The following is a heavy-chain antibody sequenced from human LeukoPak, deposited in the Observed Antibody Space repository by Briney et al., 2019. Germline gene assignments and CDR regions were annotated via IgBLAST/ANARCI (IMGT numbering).Heavy chain of an antibody. CDR2: IYTSGGT. D-gene: IGHD3-22*01. Sequence: SETLSLTCTVSGGSISSYHWTWIRQPAGKGLEWIGRIYTSGGTNYNPSLKSRVTMSVDTSKNQFSLKLSSVTAADTAVYYCATETYYDSSGPHFDYWGQGTLVTVSS. J-gene: IGHJ4*02. CDR1: GGSISSYH. CDR3: ATETYYDSSGPHFDY. V-gene: IGHV4-4*07.